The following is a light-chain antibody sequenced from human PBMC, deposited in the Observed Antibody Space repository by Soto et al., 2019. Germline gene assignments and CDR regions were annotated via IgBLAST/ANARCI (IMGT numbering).Light chain of an antibody. CDR2: LNSDGSH. J-gene: IGLJ3*02. Sequence: QSVLTQSPSASSSLGASVKLTCTLSSGHSSYAIAWYQQQPEKGPRYLMNLNSDGSHSKGDGIPDRFSGSSSGAEHYLTISSLQSEDEADYYCQTWVTGAWVFGGGTKLTGL. V-gene: IGLV4-69*01. CDR1: SGHSSYA. CDR3: QTWVTGAWV.